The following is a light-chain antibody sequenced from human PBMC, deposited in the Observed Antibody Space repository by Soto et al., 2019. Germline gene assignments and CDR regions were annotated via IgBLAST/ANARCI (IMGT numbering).Light chain of an antibody. CDR1: QSVYYKSTKAHY. CDR2: DAS. V-gene: IGKV1-5*01. CDR3: RQYDSYSSGP. Sequence: ILLPRSPYSVSVSLGQRATLNCRSSQSVYYKSTKAHYLAWYQQKPGKAPKVLIFDASSLKTGVPSRFSGSGSGTEFTLTISNLQPDDFATYYCRQYDSYSSGPFGQGAKVDI. J-gene: IGKJ1*01.